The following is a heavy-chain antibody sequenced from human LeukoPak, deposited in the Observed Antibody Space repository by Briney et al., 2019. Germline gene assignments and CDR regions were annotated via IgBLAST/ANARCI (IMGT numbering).Heavy chain of an antibody. Sequence: GGSLRLSCAASGFTFSSYEMHWVRQAPGKGLEWVSYISSSGSTIYYADSVKGRFTISRDNAKNSLHLQMNSLRAEDTAVYYCARDYGGSSPFDYWGPGTLVTVSS. CDR1: GFTFSSYE. CDR3: ARDYGGSSPFDY. V-gene: IGHV3-48*03. D-gene: IGHD4-23*01. J-gene: IGHJ4*02. CDR2: ISSSGSTI.